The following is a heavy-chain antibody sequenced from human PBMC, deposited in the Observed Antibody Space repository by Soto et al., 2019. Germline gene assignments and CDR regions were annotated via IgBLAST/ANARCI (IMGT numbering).Heavy chain of an antibody. J-gene: IGHJ6*02. CDR3: AREGSRYDILTGYRSYYYYGMDV. D-gene: IGHD3-9*01. CDR2: ISSSGSTI. V-gene: IGHV3-48*03. CDR1: GFTFSSYE. Sequence: PGGSLRLSCAASGFTFSSYEMNWVRQAPGKGLEWVSYISSSGSTIYYADSVKGRFTISRDNAKNSLYLQMNSLRAEDTAVYYCAREGSRYDILTGYRSYYYYGMDVWGQGTTVTVSS.